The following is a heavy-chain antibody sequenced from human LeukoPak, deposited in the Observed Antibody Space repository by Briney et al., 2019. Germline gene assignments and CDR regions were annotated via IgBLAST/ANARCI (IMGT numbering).Heavy chain of an antibody. CDR2: IYYSGST. CDR3: ARSDSSSWYPCFDP. D-gene: IGHD6-13*01. CDR1: GGSISDYY. V-gene: IGHV4-59*08. J-gene: IGHJ5*02. Sequence: SETLSLTCTVSGGSISDYYWIWIRQPPGKGLEWIGYIYYSGSTNYNPSLKSRVTISVDTSKNQFSLKLSSVTAADTAVYYCARSDSSSWYPCFDPWGQGTLVTVSS.